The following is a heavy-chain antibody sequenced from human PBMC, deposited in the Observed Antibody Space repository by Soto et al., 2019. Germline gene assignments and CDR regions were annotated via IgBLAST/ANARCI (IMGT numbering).Heavy chain of an antibody. CDR2: ISYDGSNK. J-gene: IGHJ5*02. D-gene: IGHD5-18*01. CDR1: GFTFSSYA. Sequence: GGSLRLSCAASGFTFSSYAMHWVRQAPGKGLEWVAVISYDGSNKYYADSVKGRFTISRDNSKNTLYLQMNSLRAKDTAVYYCARELDTAMVPGWFDPWGQGTLVTVSS. CDR3: ARELDTAMVPGWFDP. V-gene: IGHV3-30-3*01.